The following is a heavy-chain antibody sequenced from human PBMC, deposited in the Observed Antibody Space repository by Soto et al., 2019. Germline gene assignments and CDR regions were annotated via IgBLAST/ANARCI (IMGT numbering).Heavy chain of an antibody. J-gene: IGHJ6*03. CDR1: GGSISPYY. CDR3: ARKGAAASYAHYYMDV. V-gene: IGHV4-59*01. D-gene: IGHD6-13*01. CDR2: VYYSGNT. Sequence: SETLSLTCTVSGGSISPYYWSWIRQPPGKGLEWIGYVYYSGNTNYNPSLESRVTISVDASRNRFSLNLTSATAADTAVYYCARKGAAASYAHYYMDVWGRGTAVTVSS.